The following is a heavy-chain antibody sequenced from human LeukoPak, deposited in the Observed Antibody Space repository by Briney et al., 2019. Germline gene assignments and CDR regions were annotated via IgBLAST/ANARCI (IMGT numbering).Heavy chain of an antibody. Sequence: ASVKVSCTASGGTFSSYAISWVRQAPGQGLEWMGGIIPIFGTANYAQKFQGRVTITADESTSTAYMELSSLRSEDTAVYYCARDRYRRGKQQLVRYYFDYWGQGTLVTVSS. CDR1: GGTFSSYA. D-gene: IGHD6-13*01. V-gene: IGHV1-69*13. J-gene: IGHJ4*02. CDR3: ARDRYRRGKQQLVRYYFDY. CDR2: IIPIFGTA.